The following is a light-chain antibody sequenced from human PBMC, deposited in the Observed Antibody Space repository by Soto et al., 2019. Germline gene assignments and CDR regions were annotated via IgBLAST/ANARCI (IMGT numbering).Light chain of an antibody. Sequence: QSALTQPASVSGSPGQSITISCTGTSSDVGAYKFVSWFQQHPGKAPKVMIYEVSNRPSGVSNRFSGSKSGNTASLTISGLQAEDEADYYCSSYTSDNTLVFGTGTKVTVL. CDR3: SSYTSDNTLV. CDR2: EVS. CDR1: SSDVGAYKF. V-gene: IGLV2-14*01. J-gene: IGLJ1*01.